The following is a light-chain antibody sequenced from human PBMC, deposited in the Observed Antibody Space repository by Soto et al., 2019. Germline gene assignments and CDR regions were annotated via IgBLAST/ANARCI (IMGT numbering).Light chain of an antibody. V-gene: IGLV2-14*01. CDR2: DVS. CDR3: SSYTSRSTLV. CDR1: STDVGGYNY. Sequence: QSALTQPASVSGSPGQSITISCTGTSTDVGGYNYVSWYQQHPGKAPKLMIYDVSNRPSGVSNRFSGSQSGNAASLTISGLPAEDEADYYCSSYTSRSTLVFGGGTKLTVL. J-gene: IGLJ2*01.